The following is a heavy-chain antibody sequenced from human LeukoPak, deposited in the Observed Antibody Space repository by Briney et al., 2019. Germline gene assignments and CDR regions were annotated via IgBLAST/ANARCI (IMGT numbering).Heavy chain of an antibody. CDR2: TSDDGRST. CDR1: GFTFSSYW. D-gene: IGHD3-3*01. V-gene: IGHV3-74*01. Sequence: GGSLRLSCAASGFTFSSYWIHWVRQAPGKGLVWVSRTSDDGRSTNYADSVKGRFTISSDNAKNTWSLQMDNLRVEDTAVYYCARWDYDFWSGRADFWGRGTLVTVSS. CDR3: ARWDYDFWSGRADF. J-gene: IGHJ4*02.